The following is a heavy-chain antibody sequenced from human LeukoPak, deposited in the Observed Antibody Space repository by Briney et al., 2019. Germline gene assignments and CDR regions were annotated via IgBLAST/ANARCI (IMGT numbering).Heavy chain of an antibody. J-gene: IGHJ4*02. V-gene: IGHV3-30*09. CDR1: GFTFSSYD. D-gene: IGHD2-2*02. CDR3: ARANTPFADY. Sequence: GSLRLSCAASGFTFSSYDMHWVRQAPGMGLEWVAVISYDGSNKYYADSVKGRFAISRDNSKNTVYLQMNSLRVEDTAVYYCARANTPFADYWGQGTLVTVSS. CDR2: ISYDGSNK.